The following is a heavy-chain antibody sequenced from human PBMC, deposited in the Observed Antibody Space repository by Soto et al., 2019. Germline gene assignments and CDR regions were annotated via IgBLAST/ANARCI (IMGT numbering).Heavy chain of an antibody. CDR2: ISYDGSNK. CDR1: GFTFSSYA. D-gene: IGHD6-13*01. V-gene: IGHV3-30*01. Sequence: GGSLRLSCAASGFTFSSYAMHWVRQAPGKGQERVAVISYDGSNKYYADSVKGRFTISRDNSKNTLYLQMNSLRAEDTAVYYCARDVLPDNSISAAGRYYYYYYGMDVWGQGTTVIVSS. CDR3: ARDVLPDNSISAAGRYYYYYYGMDV. J-gene: IGHJ6*02.